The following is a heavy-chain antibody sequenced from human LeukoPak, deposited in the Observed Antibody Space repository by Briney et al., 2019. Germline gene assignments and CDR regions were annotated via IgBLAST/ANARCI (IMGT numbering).Heavy chain of an antibody. V-gene: IGHV7-4-1*02. D-gene: IGHD2-15*01. J-gene: IGHJ4*02. Sequence: ASVKVSCKASGYTFTSRASNWVRQAPGQGLEWMGWINTNTGNPTYAQGFTGHFVFSLDTSVSTAYLQISSLKAEDTAMYYCARGGYPYLSTWYSDYWGQGTLVTVSS. CDR1: GYTFTSRA. CDR2: INTNTGNP. CDR3: ARGGYPYLSTWYSDY.